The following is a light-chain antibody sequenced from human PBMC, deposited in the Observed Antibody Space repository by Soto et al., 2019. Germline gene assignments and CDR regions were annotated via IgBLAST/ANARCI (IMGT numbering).Light chain of an antibody. J-gene: IGLJ1*01. Sequence: QSVLTQPPSASGTPGQRVTISCSGSSSNIGSNYVYWYQQLPGTAPKLLIYRNNQRPSGVPDRFSGSKSGTSASLAISGLRSEDEADYYCAAWDDSLSGYFFGTGTQLTV. CDR2: RNN. CDR1: SSNIGSNY. CDR3: AAWDDSLSGYF. V-gene: IGLV1-47*01.